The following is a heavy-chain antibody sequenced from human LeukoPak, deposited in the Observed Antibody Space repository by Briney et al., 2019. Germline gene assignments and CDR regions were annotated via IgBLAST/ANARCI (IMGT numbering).Heavy chain of an antibody. CDR3: ARGSGQWGFDS. V-gene: IGHV4-59*11. CDR1: GGSISSHY. Sequence: SDTLSLTCTVSGGSISSHYWSWIRQPPAKTLEWIGYIYYSGSTNYNPSLRSRVTISVDSSKNQFSLKLSSVTAADTAVYYCARGSGQWGFDSWGQGTLVTVSS. CDR2: IYYSGST. J-gene: IGHJ4*02. D-gene: IGHD3-10*01.